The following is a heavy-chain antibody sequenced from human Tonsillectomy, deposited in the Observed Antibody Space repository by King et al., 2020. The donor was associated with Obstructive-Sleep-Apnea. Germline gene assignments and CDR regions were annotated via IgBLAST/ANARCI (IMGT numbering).Heavy chain of an antibody. V-gene: IGHV3-33*01. CDR3: ARDPQRTFDI. Sequence: VQLVESGGGVVQPGRSLRLSCAASGFTFSSHGFHWVRQAPGKGLEWGAAIGYDGSKNFYADSVKGRFTISRDNSRKTLFLQMNSLRVEDTAVYYCARDPQRTFDIWGQGTMVTVSS. CDR2: IGYDGSKN. J-gene: IGHJ3*02. CDR1: GFTFSSHG.